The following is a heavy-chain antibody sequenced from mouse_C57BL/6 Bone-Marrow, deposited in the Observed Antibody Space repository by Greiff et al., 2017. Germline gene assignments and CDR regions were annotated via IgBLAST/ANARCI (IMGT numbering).Heavy chain of an antibody. J-gene: IGHJ4*01. D-gene: IGHD2-3*01. CDR1: GYTFTSYG. CDR3: ARSGGGYDGFYYAMDY. V-gene: IGHV1-81*01. CDR2: IYPRSGNT. Sequence: QVQLKESGAELARPGASVKLSCKASGYTFTSYGISWVKQRTGQGLEWIGEIYPRSGNTYYNEKFKGKATLTADKSSSTAYMELRSLTSEDSAVYFCARSGGGYDGFYYAMDYWGQGTSVTVSS.